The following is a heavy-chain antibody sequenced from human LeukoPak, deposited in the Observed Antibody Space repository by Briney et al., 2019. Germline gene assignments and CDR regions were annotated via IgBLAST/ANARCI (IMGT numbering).Heavy chain of an antibody. CDR2: ISYDGSHK. V-gene: IGHV3-30*04. J-gene: IGHJ4*02. D-gene: IGHD4-11*01. Sequence: GGSXXLXCAASAFTFSNYAMHWVRQAPGKGLEWVALISYDGSHKYYADSVKGRFTTSRDNSKNTLYLQMNSLRAEDTAVYYCARGAYSDSRDYWGQGTLVTVSS. CDR1: AFTFSNYA. CDR3: ARGAYSDSRDY.